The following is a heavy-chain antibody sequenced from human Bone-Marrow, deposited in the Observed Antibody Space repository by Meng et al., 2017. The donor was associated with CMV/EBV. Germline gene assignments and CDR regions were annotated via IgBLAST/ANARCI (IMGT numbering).Heavy chain of an antibody. V-gene: IGHV1-8*01. CDR1: GYTFTSYD. Sequence: ASVKVSCKASGYTFTSYDINWVRQATGQGLEWMGWMNPNSGNTGYAQKFQGRVTMTRNTSISTAYMELSSLRSEDTAVYYCARDGPSGYCSSTSCHGDYYYYGMDVWGQRTTVTVSS. CDR2: MNPNSGNT. CDR3: ARDGPSGYCSSTSCHGDYYYYGMDV. J-gene: IGHJ6*02. D-gene: IGHD2-2*01.